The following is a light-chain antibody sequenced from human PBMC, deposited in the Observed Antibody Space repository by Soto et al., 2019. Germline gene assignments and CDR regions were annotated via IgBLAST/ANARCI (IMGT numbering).Light chain of an antibody. V-gene: IGKV3D-15*01. J-gene: IGKJ1*01. CDR1: QSVSGNF. Sequence: EIVLTQSPGTLSLSTGERATVSCRASQSVSGNFLAWYQEKPGQAPRLLIYGASSRATGIPDRFSGSGSGTEFTLTISSLQSEDFAVYYCQQYNNWWTFGQGTKVDIK. CDR3: QQYNNWWT. CDR2: GAS.